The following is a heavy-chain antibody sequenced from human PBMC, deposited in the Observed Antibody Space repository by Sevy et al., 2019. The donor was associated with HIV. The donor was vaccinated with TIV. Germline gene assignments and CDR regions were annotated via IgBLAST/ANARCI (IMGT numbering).Heavy chain of an antibody. D-gene: IGHD1-26*01. Sequence: GGSLRLSCGASGFTFSSYWMSWVRQAPGKGLEWVANIKQDGSEKYYVDSVKGRFTISRDSAKNSLYLQMNSLRAEDTAVYYCARDWGATFWGQGTLVTVSS. J-gene: IGHJ4*02. CDR3: ARDWGATF. CDR1: GFTFSSYW. V-gene: IGHV3-7*01. CDR2: IKQDGSEK.